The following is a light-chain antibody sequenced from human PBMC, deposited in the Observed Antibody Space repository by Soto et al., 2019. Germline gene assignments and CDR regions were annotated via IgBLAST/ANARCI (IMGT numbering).Light chain of an antibody. CDR1: SSDIGYYNY. Sequence: QSALTQPASVSGSPGQSITISCTGTSSDIGYYNYVSWYQHHPGKAPKLMIYDVSYRPSGVSNRFSGSKSGNTASLTISGLQAEDEADYYCASYTTSATGVFGGVTQLTVL. CDR3: ASYTTSATGV. V-gene: IGLV2-14*03. J-gene: IGLJ2*01. CDR2: DVS.